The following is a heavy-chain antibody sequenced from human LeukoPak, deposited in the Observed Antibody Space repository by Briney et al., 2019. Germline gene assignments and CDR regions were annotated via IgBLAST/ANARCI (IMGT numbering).Heavy chain of an antibody. CDR3: AREYSSSWYYYYYMDV. D-gene: IGHD6-13*01. CDR1: GFTFSSFG. J-gene: IGHJ6*03. V-gene: IGHV3-30*19. Sequence: GGSLRLSCAASGFTFSSFGIHWVRQAPGKGLEWVAFINYDGSNKYYADSVRGRFTISRDSSKNTLDLQMNSLRAEDTAVYYCAREYSSSWYYYYYMDVWGKGTTVTISS. CDR2: INYDGSNK.